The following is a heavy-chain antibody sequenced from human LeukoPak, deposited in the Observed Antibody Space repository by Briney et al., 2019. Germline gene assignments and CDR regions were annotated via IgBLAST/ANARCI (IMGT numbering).Heavy chain of an antibody. J-gene: IGHJ6*03. CDR3: ARGGYYYDSATGSGYVPYYYYYMDV. CDR1: GFTFSSYG. Sequence: GGSLRLSCAASGFTFSSYGMSWVRQAPGKGLEWVSAISGSGGSTYYADSVKGRFTISRDNSKNTLYLQMNSLRAEDTAVYYCARGGYYYDSATGSGYVPYYYYYMDVWGKGTTVTISS. D-gene: IGHD3-22*01. CDR2: ISGSGGST. V-gene: IGHV3-23*01.